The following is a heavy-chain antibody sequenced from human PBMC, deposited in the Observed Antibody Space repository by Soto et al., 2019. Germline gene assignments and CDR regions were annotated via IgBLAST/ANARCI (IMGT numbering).Heavy chain of an antibody. J-gene: IGHJ3*01. CDR2: INSDGTTT. CDR1: GFTISSFW. Sequence: EVQLVESGGGLVQPGGSLRLSCAASGFTISSFWMHWVRQAPGKGLVWVSRINSDGTTTNYADSVKGRFTISSDNARNALYLQMNSLKAEDTAVYYCARDLTEENSRWGQGTLVTVSS. V-gene: IGHV3-74*01. CDR3: ARDLTEENSR.